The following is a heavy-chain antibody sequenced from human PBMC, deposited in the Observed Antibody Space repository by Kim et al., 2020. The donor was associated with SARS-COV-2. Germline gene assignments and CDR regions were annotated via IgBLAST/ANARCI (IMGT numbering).Heavy chain of an antibody. CDR1: GGSISSGGYY. J-gene: IGHJ5*02. CDR3: ARGSGLWYGEYSNWFDP. CDR2: IYYSGST. D-gene: IGHD3-10*01. Sequence: SETLSLTCTVSGGSISSGGYYWSWNRPHPGKGLEWIGYIYYSGSTYSNPSLKSRVTISVDTSKNPFSLKLSSVTAADTAVYYGARGSGLWYGEYSNWFDPWGQGTLVTVSS. V-gene: IGHV4-31*03.